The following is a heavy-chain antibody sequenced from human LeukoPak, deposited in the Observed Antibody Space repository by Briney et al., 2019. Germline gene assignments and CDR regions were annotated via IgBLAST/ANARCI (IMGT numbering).Heavy chain of an antibody. CDR1: GYTFTNYW. CDR3: ARDIVGATTETFDY. J-gene: IGHJ4*02. D-gene: IGHD1-26*01. V-gene: IGHV1-46*01. CDR2: INPSGGNT. Sequence: VASVEVSCKASGYTFTNYWVHWVRQAPGQGLEWMGVINPSGGNTNYAQKFQGRVTLTRDTSARTVYMELSSLRSEDTAFYYCARDIVGATTETFDYWGQGTLVTVSS.